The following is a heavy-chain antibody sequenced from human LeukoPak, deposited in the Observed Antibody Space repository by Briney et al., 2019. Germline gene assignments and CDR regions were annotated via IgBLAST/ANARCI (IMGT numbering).Heavy chain of an antibody. Sequence: PSETLSLTCPVSGGSISSGYWSWIRQPPGKGLEWIGYIYYSGSTNYNPSLKSRVTISVDTSKNQFSLKLSSVTAADTAVYYCARAKLVRGVVIFDSWGQGTLVTVSS. CDR2: IYYSGST. CDR1: GGSISSGY. D-gene: IGHD3-10*01. V-gene: IGHV4-59*01. CDR3: ARAKLVRGVVIFDS. J-gene: IGHJ4*02.